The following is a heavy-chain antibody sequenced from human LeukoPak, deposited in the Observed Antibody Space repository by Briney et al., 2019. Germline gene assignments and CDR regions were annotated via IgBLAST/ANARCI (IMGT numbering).Heavy chain of an antibody. J-gene: IGHJ4*02. CDR3: ARTGRAAVAGSFDY. D-gene: IGHD6-19*01. V-gene: IGHV4-59*01. CDR2: IYYSGST. Sequence: TSETLSLTCTVSGGSISSYYWSWIRQPPGKGLEWIGYIYYSGSTNYNPSLKSRVTISVDTSKNQFSLKLSSVTAADTAVYYCARTGRAAVAGSFDYWGQGTLVTVSS. CDR1: GGSISSYY.